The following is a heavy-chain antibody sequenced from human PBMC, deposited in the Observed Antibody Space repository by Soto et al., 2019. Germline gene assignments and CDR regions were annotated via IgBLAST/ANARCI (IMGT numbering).Heavy chain of an antibody. J-gene: IGHJ6*02. CDR2: ISYDGSHK. CDR1: GFTFSSYA. V-gene: IGHV3-30-3*01. CDR3: AREVVAPPDYYYGMDV. D-gene: IGHD2-2*01. Sequence: QVELVESGGDVVQPGMSLRLSCVATGFTFSSYAMHWVRQAPGKGLEWVAVISYDGSHKYYADSVQGRSTISRDNSDNDLYLQMTSLRGEDTAVYYCAREVVAPPDYYYGMDVWGQRTTVTVSS.